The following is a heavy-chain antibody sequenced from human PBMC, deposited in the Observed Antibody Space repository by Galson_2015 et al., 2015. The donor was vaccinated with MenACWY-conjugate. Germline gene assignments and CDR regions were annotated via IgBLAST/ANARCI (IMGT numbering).Heavy chain of an antibody. Sequence: SLRLSCAASGFTFSSYAMSWVRQAPGKGLEWLSTIDGSDGSTFYADSVRGRFTISRDNSKNTLYLQMNSLRAEDTAVYYCAKPDPMIGYRGRLDHWGQGTLVTVSS. CDR3: AKPDPMIGYRGRLDH. CDR1: GFTFSSYA. D-gene: IGHD5-12*01. V-gene: IGHV3-23*01. CDR2: IDGSDGST. J-gene: IGHJ4*02.